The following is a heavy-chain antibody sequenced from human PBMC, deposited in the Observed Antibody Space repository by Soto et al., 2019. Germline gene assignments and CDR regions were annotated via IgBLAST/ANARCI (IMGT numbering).Heavy chain of an antibody. CDR1: DDSISSGDYY. CDR2: IYYSGNT. CDR3: ARDWEYCSGGSCYDVGAFAI. J-gene: IGHJ3*02. V-gene: IGHV4-30-4*01. D-gene: IGHD2-15*01. Sequence: SETLSLTCTVSDDSISSGDYYWTWIRQSPGKGLEWIGYIYYSGNTYYNPSLKSRVAISLDTSKKQFSLKLNSVTAADTAVYYCARDWEYCSGGSCYDVGAFAIWGQGTLVPVSS.